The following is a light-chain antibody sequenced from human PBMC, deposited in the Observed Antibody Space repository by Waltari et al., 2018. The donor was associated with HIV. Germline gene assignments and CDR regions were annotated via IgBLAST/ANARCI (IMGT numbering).Light chain of an antibody. J-gene: IGKJ2*01. CDR3: QQYYSTSYT. CDR1: QSVLYSSNNKNY. V-gene: IGKV4-1*01. CDR2: WAS. Sequence: DIVMTQSPDSLAVSLGERATINCKSSQSVLYSSNNKNYLAWYQQKPGQPPKLLIYWASTRESGVPDRLSGSGSGTDFTLTISSQQAEDVAVYYCQQYYSTSYTFGQGTKLEIK.